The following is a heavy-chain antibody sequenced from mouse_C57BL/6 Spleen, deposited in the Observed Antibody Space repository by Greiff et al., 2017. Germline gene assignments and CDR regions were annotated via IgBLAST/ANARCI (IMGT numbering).Heavy chain of an antibody. CDR1: GFTFTDYY. J-gene: IGHJ1*03. Sequence: VQLQQSGPVLVKPGPSVKISCKASGFTFTDYYMHWVKQSHGKSLEWIGLVYPYNGGTSYNQKFKGKATLTVDTSSSTAYMELNSLTSEDSAVYYCASPLGSSYGYFDVWGTGTTVTVSS. V-gene: IGHV1-36*01. D-gene: IGHD1-1*01. CDR3: ASPLGSSYGYFDV. CDR2: VYPYNGGT.